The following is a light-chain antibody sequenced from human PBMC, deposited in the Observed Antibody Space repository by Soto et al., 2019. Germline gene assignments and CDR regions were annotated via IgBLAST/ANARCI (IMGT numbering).Light chain of an antibody. J-gene: IGKJ2*01. V-gene: IGKV3-20*01. Sequence: EIVLTQSPGTLSLSPGERATLSCRASQSVNGNYLTWYQQKPGQAPRLLIYGASTRATGTTDRFSGSGSGTVFTLTISRLEPEDFAVYYCQQYGSSFRYTFGQGTKLEIK. CDR2: GAS. CDR1: QSVNGNY. CDR3: QQYGSSFRYT.